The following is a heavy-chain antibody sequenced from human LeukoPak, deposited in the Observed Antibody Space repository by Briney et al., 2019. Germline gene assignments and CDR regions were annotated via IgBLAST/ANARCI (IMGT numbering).Heavy chain of an antibody. V-gene: IGHV5-51*01. J-gene: IGHJ4*02. Sequence: GSSLQISTRGSGYTFTNYWIGWVRQLPGKGLEWMGIIYPGDSDTRYSPSFQGQVTISADKSISTACLQWSSLKASDTAIYYCARRYDNSEYFTYWGQGTLVTVSS. D-gene: IGHD3-22*01. CDR2: IYPGDSDT. CDR1: GYTFTNYW. CDR3: ARRYDNSEYFTY.